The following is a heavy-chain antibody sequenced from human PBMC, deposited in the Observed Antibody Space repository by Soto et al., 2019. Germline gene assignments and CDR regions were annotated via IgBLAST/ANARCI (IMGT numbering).Heavy chain of an antibody. V-gene: IGHV5-10-1*01. Sequence: PGESLKISCKGSGYSFAGYWITWVRQKPGKGLEWMGRIDPSDSQTYYSPSFRGHVTISVTKSITTVFLQWSSLRASDTAMYYCARQIYDSDTGPNCLYYFDSWGQGTPVTVSS. CDR2: IDPSDSQT. D-gene: IGHD3-22*01. J-gene: IGHJ4*02. CDR1: GYSFAGYW. CDR3: ARQIYDSDTGPNCLYYFDS.